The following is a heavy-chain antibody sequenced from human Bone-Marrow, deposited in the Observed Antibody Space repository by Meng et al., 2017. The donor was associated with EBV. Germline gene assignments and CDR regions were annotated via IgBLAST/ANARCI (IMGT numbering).Heavy chain of an antibody. CDR1: GFSLSTPGVG. CDR2: IYWDDDK. J-gene: IGHJ4*02. CDR3: AHRRDYSYFDY. V-gene: IGHV2-5*02. Sequence: TLKASGPPLVNPPPTLPPTSTFSGFSLSTPGVGVGWIRQPPGEALEWLAVIYWDDDKRYSPSLKSRLTITKDTSKQQVVLTMTNMDPVDTATYYCAHRRDYSYFDYWGQGTLVTVSS. D-gene: IGHD2-21*01.